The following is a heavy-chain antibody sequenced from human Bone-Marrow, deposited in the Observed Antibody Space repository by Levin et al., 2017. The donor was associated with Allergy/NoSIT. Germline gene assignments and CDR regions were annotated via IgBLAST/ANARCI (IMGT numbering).Heavy chain of an antibody. Sequence: GGSLRLSCAASGSTFDNSVMNWVRQAPGKGLEWVSSIIGSGSTTFYAASVKGRFTASRDTSTNTLYLQMNSLRAEELAIFYCADGGNSGWLERPFDHWGQGTLVTVSS. V-gene: IGHV3-23*01. CDR3: ADGGNSGWLERPFDH. CDR2: IIGSGSTT. CDR1: GSTFDNSV. D-gene: IGHD6-19*01. J-gene: IGHJ4*02.